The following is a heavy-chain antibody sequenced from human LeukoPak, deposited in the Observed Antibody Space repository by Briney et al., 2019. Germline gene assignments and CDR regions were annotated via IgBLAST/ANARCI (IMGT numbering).Heavy chain of an antibody. V-gene: IGHV3-13*05. D-gene: IGHD6-19*01. J-gene: IGHJ4*02. Sequence: GGSLRLSCAASGFTFSSYDMHWARQATGHAPEWVSAIGTAGDPYYPGSVKGRFTISRENAKNSLYLQMNSLRAGDTAVYYCARGGGGSGWYYFDYWGQGTLVTVSS. CDR3: ARGGGGSGWYYFDY. CDR2: IGTAGDP. CDR1: GFTFSSYD.